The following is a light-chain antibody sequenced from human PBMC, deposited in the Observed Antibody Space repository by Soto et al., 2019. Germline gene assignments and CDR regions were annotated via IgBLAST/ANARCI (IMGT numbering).Light chain of an antibody. J-gene: IGKJ2*01. CDR3: QQGHSTPYT. CDR1: QNIRTY. V-gene: IGKV1-39*01. Sequence: DIQMTQSPYSVSASVGDSVTITWRASQNIRTYLNWYQQKPGRAPKLLIHSASALPSGVPSRFSGSGSGTEFTLTMSGLQPEDFATYYCQQGHSTPYTLGQGTKVDIK. CDR2: SAS.